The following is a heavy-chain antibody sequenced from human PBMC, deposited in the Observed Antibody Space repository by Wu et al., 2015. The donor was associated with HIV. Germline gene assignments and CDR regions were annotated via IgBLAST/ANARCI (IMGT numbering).Heavy chain of an antibody. D-gene: IGHD5-12*01. J-gene: IGHJ5*02. CDR2: FDPEDGET. Sequence: QVQLVQSGAEVKKPGASVKVSCKVSGYTLTELSMHWVRQAPGKGLEWMGGFDPEDGETIYAQKFQGRVTMTEDTSTDTAYMELSSLRSEDTAVYYCATVGIVATTPYNWFDPWGQGTLVTVSS. CDR1: GYTLTELS. V-gene: IGHV1-24*01. CDR3: ATVGIVATTPYNWFDP.